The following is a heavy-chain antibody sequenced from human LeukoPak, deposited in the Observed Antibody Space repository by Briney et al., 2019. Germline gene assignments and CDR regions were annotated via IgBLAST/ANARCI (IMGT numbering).Heavy chain of an antibody. V-gene: IGHV3-23*01. CDR2: ISGSGGST. CDR1: GFTFSSYA. D-gene: IGHD2-15*01. J-gene: IGHJ4*02. Sequence: GGSLRLSCAASGFTFSSYAMSWVRQAPGKGLEWVSAISGSGGSTYYADSVKGRFTISRDNSKNTLYLQMDSLRAEDTAVYYCAKETGCRGYCRYFDYWGQGTLVTVSS. CDR3: AKETGCRGYCRYFDY.